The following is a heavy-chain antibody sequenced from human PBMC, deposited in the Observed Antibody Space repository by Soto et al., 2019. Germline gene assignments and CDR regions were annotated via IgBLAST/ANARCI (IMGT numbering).Heavy chain of an antibody. CDR3: GKAGGSELRYFDWPEVGV. CDR2: VTYDSSEK. V-gene: IGHV3-30*18. J-gene: IGHJ4*02. D-gene: IGHD3-9*01. CDR1: GFSFFNYG. Sequence: QVHVVESGGGVVQPGTSLRLSCTASGFSFFNYGFAWIRQAPGKGLEWVAVVTYDSSEKYYAESVKGRFTISRDNSKNTVYLQMASLQHNDSALYYCGKAGGSELRYFDWPEVGVWGQGTLVTVSS.